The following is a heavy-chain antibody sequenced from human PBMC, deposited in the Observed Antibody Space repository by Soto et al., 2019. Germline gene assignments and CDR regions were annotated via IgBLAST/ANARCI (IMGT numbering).Heavy chain of an antibody. V-gene: IGHV1-8*01. Sequence: QVQLVQSGAEVKKPGASVKVSCKASGYTFTSYDINWVRQATGQRLEWMGWMNPNSGNTGYAQKFKGKDTMTRNTSIRTAQMELSTLRSEHTAVYNCARESTSSWRFDYWGQGTRVAVSS. J-gene: IGHJ4*02. CDR1: GYTFTSYD. D-gene: IGHD2-2*01. CDR3: ARESTSSWRFDY. CDR2: MNPNSGNT.